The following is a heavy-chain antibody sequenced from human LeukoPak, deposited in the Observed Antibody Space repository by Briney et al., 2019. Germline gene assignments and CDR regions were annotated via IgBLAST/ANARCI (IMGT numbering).Heavy chain of an antibody. CDR1: GGSISSSSYY. V-gene: IGHV4-39*02. J-gene: IGHJ4*02. Sequence: PSETLSLTCTVSGGSISSSSYYWGWIRQPPGKGLEWIGSIYYSGSTYYNPSLKSRVTISVDTSKNQFSLKLSSVTAADTAVYYCARDQAGWLQFRGNDYWGQGTLVTVSS. CDR2: IYYSGST. CDR3: ARDQAGWLQFRGNDY. D-gene: IGHD5-24*01.